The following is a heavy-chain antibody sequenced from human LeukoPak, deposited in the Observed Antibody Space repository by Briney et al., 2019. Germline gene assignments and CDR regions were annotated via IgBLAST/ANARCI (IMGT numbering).Heavy chain of an antibody. J-gene: IGHJ4*02. D-gene: IGHD3-10*01. CDR2: YDPEDDER. V-gene: IGHV1-24*01. CDR3: STETAGNY. CDR1: GHTLRDLS. Sequence: ASVKVSCKAFGHTLRDLSIHWVRRAPGRGLEWMGGYDPEDDERIYSEKFLGRVTLTEDTSTDTAYMELTSLRSDDTAVYYCSTETAGNYWGQGTLVTVSS.